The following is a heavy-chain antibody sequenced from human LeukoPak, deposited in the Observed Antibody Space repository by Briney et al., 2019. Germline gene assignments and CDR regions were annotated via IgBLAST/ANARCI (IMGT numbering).Heavy chain of an antibody. V-gene: IGHV3-21*01. CDR2: ISSSSSYI. D-gene: IGHD3-22*01. Sequence: GGSLRLSCAASGFTFSSYSMNWVRQAPGKGLEWVSSISSSSSYIYYADSVKGRFTISRDNAKNSLYLQMNSLRAEDTAVYYCARVNLDYYDSSGYYPEYFRHWGQGTLVTVSS. J-gene: IGHJ1*01. CDR3: ARVNLDYYDSSGYYPEYFRH. CDR1: GFTFSSYS.